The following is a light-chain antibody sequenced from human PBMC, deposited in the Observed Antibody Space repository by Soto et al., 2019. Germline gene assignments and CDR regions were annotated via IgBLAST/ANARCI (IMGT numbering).Light chain of an antibody. CDR1: RNVSIY. CDR2: ATS. CDR3: QQSYKMPS. J-gene: IGKJ5*01. Sequence: EIPLTQSPSSLAASVGDRLTLTCLASRNVSIYLNWYQHKPGKGPTLLIHATSNLQIGVPSRFSGSGSGTEFTLTISSLEPEDFGTYYCQQSYKMPSFGQGRVLEV. V-gene: IGKV1-39*01.